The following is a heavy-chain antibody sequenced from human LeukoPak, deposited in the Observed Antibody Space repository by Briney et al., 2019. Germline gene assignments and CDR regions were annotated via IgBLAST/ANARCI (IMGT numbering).Heavy chain of an antibody. J-gene: IGHJ4*02. CDR1: GFTFDDYA. Sequence: GGSLRLSCAASGFTFDDYAMHWVRQAPGKGLEWVSGISWNSGSIGYADSVKGRFTISRDNAKNSLYLQMNSLRAEDTAVYYCARAGRYSSGWTDYWGQGTLVTVSS. D-gene: IGHD6-19*01. CDR3: ARAGRYSSGWTDY. V-gene: IGHV3-9*01. CDR2: ISWNSGSI.